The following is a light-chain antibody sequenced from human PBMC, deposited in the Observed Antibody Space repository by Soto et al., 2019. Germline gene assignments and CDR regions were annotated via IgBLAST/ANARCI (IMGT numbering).Light chain of an antibody. CDR3: QQYGSSTWT. V-gene: IGKV3-20*01. CDR1: QSVSSSY. J-gene: IGKJ1*01. Sequence: IVLTQSPCTLSLSPGERATLSCRASQSVSSSYLAWYQQKPGQAPSLLIYGTSSRATGIPDRFSGSGSGTDFTLTISRLEPEDFAVYYCQQYGSSTWTFGQGTKVAIK. CDR2: GTS.